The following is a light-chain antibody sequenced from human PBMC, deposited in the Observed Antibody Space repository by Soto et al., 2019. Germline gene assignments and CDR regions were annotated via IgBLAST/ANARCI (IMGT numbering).Light chain of an antibody. CDR2: GAS. Sequence: EIVLTQSPVTLSLSPGERATLSCRASQSVSSGYLAWYQQKPGQAPRLLIYGASSRATGIPDRFSGSGSGTDFTLTIRRLEHEDFAVYYCQQYGSSLLTFGGGTKVDIK. CDR3: QQYGSSLLT. V-gene: IGKV3-20*01. CDR1: QSVSSGY. J-gene: IGKJ4*01.